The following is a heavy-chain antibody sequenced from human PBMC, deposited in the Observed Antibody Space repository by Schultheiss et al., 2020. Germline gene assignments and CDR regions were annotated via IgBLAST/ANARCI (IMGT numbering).Heavy chain of an antibody. J-gene: IGHJ4*02. V-gene: IGHV3-11*01. CDR1: GFTFSDFY. Sequence: WGSLRLSCAASGFTFSDFYMSWIRQAPGKGLEWISYISSRGSSIFYADSVEGRFTISRDNSKNSLHLQMNSLRADDTAVYFCARVRSGTYHGWDYWGQGTLVTVSS. D-gene: IGHD1-26*01. CDR3: ARVRSGTYHGWDY. CDR2: ISSRGSSI.